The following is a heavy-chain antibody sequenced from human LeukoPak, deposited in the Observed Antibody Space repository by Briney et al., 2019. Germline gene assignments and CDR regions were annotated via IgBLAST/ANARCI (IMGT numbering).Heavy chain of an antibody. CDR2: ISYDGSNK. D-gene: IGHD4-17*01. CDR3: AKVGDYGDSGAFDI. V-gene: IGHV3-30*18. CDR1: GFTFSSYG. Sequence: GGSLRLSCAASGFTFSSYGMHWVRQAPGKGLEWVAVISYDGSNKYYADSVKGRFTISRDNSKNTLYLQMNSLRAEDTAVYYCAKVGDYGDSGAFDIWGQGTMVTVSS. J-gene: IGHJ3*02.